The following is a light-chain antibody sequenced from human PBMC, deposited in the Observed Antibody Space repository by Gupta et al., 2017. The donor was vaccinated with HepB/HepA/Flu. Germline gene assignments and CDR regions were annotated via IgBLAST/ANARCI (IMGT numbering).Light chain of an antibody. J-gene: IGLJ1*01. CDR2: DVN. CDR1: TDDVGSYHY. Sequence: QSALTQPASLSGSPGQSITISCTGTTDDVGSYHYVSWYQQYPGNAPKLIISDVNNRPSGISDRFSGTKSGNTSPLIISALQAEDEAHYYCCSYATNTPYVFGSGTDVTVL. CDR3: CSYATNTPYV. V-gene: IGLV2-14*03.